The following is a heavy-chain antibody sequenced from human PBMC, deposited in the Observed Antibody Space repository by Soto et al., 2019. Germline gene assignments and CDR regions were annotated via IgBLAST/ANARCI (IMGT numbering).Heavy chain of an antibody. Sequence: QVQLVESGGGAVQPGRSLRLSCAASGFTFSSYAMHWVRQAPGKGLDWVAVIPYDGSIKHYADSVRGRFTISRDNSKNTLYLQMNSLRAEDTAVYYCAKDVDYAFDYWGQGTLVTVSS. CDR1: GFTFSSYA. V-gene: IGHV3-30*18. D-gene: IGHD4-17*01. CDR2: IPYDGSIK. J-gene: IGHJ4*02. CDR3: AKDVDYAFDY.